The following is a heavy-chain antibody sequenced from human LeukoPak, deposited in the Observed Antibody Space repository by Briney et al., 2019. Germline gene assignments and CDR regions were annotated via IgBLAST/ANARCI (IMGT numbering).Heavy chain of an antibody. D-gene: IGHD3-3*01. CDR2: ISYDGRDK. Sequence: GGSLRLSCAASGFTFSSYGMHWVRQAPGKGLEWVAFISYDGRDKSYADSVKGRFTISRDNSKNTLYLQMNSLRAEDTAVYYCAKCSYDFWSGIPYYYMDVWGKGTTVTVFS. J-gene: IGHJ6*03. CDR3: AKCSYDFWSGIPYYYMDV. CDR1: GFTFSSYG. V-gene: IGHV3-30*02.